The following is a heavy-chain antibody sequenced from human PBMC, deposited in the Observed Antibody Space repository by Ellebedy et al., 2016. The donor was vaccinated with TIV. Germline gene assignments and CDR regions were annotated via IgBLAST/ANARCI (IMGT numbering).Heavy chain of an antibody. Sequence: AASVKVSCKASGYTFNIYALHWVRLAPGQSLEWMGWINAGTANTKYSQKFQGRVTITRDTSASTAYMELSSLRSEDAAVYYCARSGDTSMAFTPSLDYWGQGTLVTVSS. D-gene: IGHD5-18*01. J-gene: IGHJ4*02. V-gene: IGHV1-3*01. CDR3: ARSGDTSMAFTPSLDY. CDR2: INAGTANT. CDR1: GYTFNIYA.